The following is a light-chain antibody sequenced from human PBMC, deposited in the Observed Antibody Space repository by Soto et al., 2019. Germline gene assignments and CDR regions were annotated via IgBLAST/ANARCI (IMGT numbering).Light chain of an antibody. CDR1: QSVTRY. CDR3: QQRSSWPLT. Sequence: EIVLTQSPATLSLSPGERATLSCRASQSVTRYLAWYQQRPGQTPRLLIYDASNRATGIPARFSGSGSGTDFTLSISSLEPEDFAVYYCQQRSSWPLTFCPVTKVDIK. V-gene: IGKV3-11*01. J-gene: IGKJ3*01. CDR2: DAS.